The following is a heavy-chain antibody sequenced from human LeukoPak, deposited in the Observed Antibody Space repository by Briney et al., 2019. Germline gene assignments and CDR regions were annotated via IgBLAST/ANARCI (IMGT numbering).Heavy chain of an antibody. V-gene: IGHV3-7*03. CDR2: IKQDGSEK. Sequence: GGSLRLSCAALGFTFSNHWMSWVRQAPGKGLEWVAKIKQDGSEKDYVDSVKGRFTISRDNSKNTLYLQMNSLRAEDTAIYYCAKGNTYYYDSSGNWGQGTLVTVSS. CDR3: AKGNTYYYDSSGN. CDR1: GFTFSNHW. D-gene: IGHD3-22*01. J-gene: IGHJ4*02.